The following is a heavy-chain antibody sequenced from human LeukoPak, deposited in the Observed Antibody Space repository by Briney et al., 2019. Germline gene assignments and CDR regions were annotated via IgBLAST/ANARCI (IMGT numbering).Heavy chain of an antibody. CDR3: ARATGYSSSWYSFDP. CDR1: GGSISSGSYY. Sequence: SETLSLTCTVSGGSISSGSYYWSWIRQPAGKGLEWIGRIYTSGSTNYNPSLKSRVTISVDTSKNQFSLKLSSVTAADTAVYYCARATGYSSSWYSFDPWGQGTLVTVSS. D-gene: IGHD6-13*01. CDR2: IYTSGST. J-gene: IGHJ5*02. V-gene: IGHV4-61*02.